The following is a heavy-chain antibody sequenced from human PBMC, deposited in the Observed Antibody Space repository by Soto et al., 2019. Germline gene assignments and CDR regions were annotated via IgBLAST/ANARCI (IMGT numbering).Heavy chain of an antibody. CDR1: GGSISSYY. CDR3: ARQPMTAYDILTGSLTYFGY. V-gene: IGHV4-59*08. J-gene: IGHJ4*02. Sequence: SETLSLTCTVSGGSISSYYWSWIRQPPGKGLEWIGYIYYSGSTNYNPSLKSRVTISVDTSKNQFSLKLSSVTAADTAVYYCARQPMTAYDILTGSLTYFGYWGQGTLVTVSS. D-gene: IGHD3-9*01. CDR2: IYYSGST.